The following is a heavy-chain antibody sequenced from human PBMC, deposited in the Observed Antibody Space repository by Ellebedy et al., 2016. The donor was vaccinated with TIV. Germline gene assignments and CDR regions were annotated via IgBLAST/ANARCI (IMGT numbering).Heavy chain of an antibody. V-gene: IGHV3-15*01. CDR1: GITFKNAW. CDR3: TTADRVEGDGRGY. Sequence: GESLKISCATSGITFKNAWLSWVRQAPGKGLDWVGRIRSSSEGGTTEDAAPVKGRFIISRDDSKATLYLQMNSLKTEDTASYDCTTADRVEGDGRGYWGQGTLVTVSS. CDR2: IRSSSEGGTT. D-gene: IGHD5-24*01. J-gene: IGHJ4*02.